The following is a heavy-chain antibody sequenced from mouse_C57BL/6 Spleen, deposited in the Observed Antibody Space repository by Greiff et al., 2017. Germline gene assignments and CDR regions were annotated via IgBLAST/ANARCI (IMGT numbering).Heavy chain of an antibody. J-gene: IGHJ3*01. D-gene: IGHD2-13*01. CDR3: AICNDYVGGFAY. CDR2: IYPGSGST. V-gene: IGHV1-55*01. CDR1: GYTFTSYC. Sequence: VQLQQPGAELVKPGASVKMSCKASGYTFTSYCITWVKQRPGQGLEWIGDIYPGSGSTNYNEKFKSKATLTVDTSSSTAYLELSRLTSEDSAVYYCAICNDYVGGFAYWGQGTLVTVSA.